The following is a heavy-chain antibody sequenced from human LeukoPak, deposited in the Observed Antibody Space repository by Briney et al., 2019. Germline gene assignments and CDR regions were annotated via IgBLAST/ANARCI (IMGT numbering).Heavy chain of an antibody. CDR1: GFTFSSYW. Sequence: GGSLRLSCAASGFTFSSYWMHWVRQRPGKGLVWVSRIHLDGRTTNYADSVKGRFTISRDSAKSTLSLEMNSLRPEDTAVYYCARGGSPSDYWGQGTLVSVSS. CDR2: IHLDGRTT. D-gene: IGHD3-16*01. J-gene: IGHJ4*02. V-gene: IGHV3-74*01. CDR3: ARGGSPSDY.